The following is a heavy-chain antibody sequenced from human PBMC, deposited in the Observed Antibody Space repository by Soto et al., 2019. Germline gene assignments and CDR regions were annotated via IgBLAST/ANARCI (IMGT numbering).Heavy chain of an antibody. CDR2: ISYDGSNK. CDR3: AKCDYGDEGCGYYYYGMDV. CDR1: GFTFSSYG. D-gene: IGHD4-17*01. J-gene: IGHJ6*02. V-gene: IGHV3-30*18. Sequence: QVQLVESGGGVVQPGRSLRLSCAASGFTFSSYGMHWVRQAPGKGLEWVAVISYDGSNKYYADSVKGRFTIFRDNSKNTLYLQMNSLRAEDTAVYYCAKCDYGDEGCGYYYYGMDVWGQGTTVTVSS.